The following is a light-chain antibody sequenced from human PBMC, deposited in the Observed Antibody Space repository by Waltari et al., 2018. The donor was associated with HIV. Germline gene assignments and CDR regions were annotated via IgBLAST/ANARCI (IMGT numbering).Light chain of an antibody. J-gene: IGLJ2*01. CDR2: QDR. CDR1: QLGENY. CDR3: QAWDSSTVI. V-gene: IGLV3-1*01. Sequence: SYELTQPPSVSVSPGQTASITCSGEQLGENYACWYQQKPGQSPVVVIYQDRKRPSGIPERISGSNSGNTATLTINGTQAMDEADYYCQAWDSSTVIFGGGTRLTVL.